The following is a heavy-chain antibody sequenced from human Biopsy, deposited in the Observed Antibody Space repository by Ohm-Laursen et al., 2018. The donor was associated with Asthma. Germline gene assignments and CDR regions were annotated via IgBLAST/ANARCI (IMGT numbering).Heavy chain of an antibody. CDR1: GFTVSTNG. CDR2: IYNGGGT. D-gene: IGHD4-23*01. CDR3: ARAYGGSFFSGSFDI. Sequence: GSLRLSCAASGFTVSTNGMSWVRQPPGKGLEWVSVIYNGGGTYYADSVQGRVTISRDNSKNTLSLQMNSLRAEDTAVYYCARAYGGSFFSGSFDIWGQGTMVTVSS. J-gene: IGHJ3*02. V-gene: IGHV3-53*01.